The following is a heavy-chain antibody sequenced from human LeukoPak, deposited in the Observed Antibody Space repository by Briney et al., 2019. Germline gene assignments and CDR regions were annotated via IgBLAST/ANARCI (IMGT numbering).Heavy chain of an antibody. CDR1: GFTFSSYG. CDR2: IWYDGSNK. Sequence: ARSLRLSCAASGFTFSSYGMHWVRQAPGKGLEWVAVIWYDGSNKYYADSVKGRFTISRDNSKNTLYLQMNSLRAEDTAVYYCARHATRRKLLPDFWGQGTLVTVSS. D-gene: IGHD3-10*01. CDR3: ARHATRRKLLPDF. J-gene: IGHJ4*02. V-gene: IGHV3-33*01.